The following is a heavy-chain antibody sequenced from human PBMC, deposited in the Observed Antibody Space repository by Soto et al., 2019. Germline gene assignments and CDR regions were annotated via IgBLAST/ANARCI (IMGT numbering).Heavy chain of an antibody. V-gene: IGHV5-51*01. CDR3: ARLSGSIAAAPNAEDAYYYYGMDV. J-gene: IGHJ6*02. Sequence: GESLKISCMGSGYSFTSYWIGWVRQMPGKGLEWMGIIYPGDSDTRYSPSFQGQVTISADKSISTAYLQWSSLKASDTAMYYCARLSGSIAAAPNAEDAYYYYGMDVWGQGTTVTVSS. CDR2: IYPGDSDT. CDR1: GYSFTSYW. D-gene: IGHD6-13*01.